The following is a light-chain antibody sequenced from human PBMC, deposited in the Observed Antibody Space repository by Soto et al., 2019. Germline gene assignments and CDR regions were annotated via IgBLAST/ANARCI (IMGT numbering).Light chain of an antibody. J-gene: IGLJ2*01. V-gene: IGLV2-8*01. CDR1: SSDVGGYNY. CDR3: SSYAGSSNLGG. CDR2: EVS. Sequence: QSVLTQPPSASGSPGQSVTISCTGTSSDVGGYNYVSWYQQHPGRAPKLMIYEVSKRPSGVPDRFSGSKSGNTASLTVSGLQPEDEADYYCSSYAGSSNLGGFGGGTKVTVL.